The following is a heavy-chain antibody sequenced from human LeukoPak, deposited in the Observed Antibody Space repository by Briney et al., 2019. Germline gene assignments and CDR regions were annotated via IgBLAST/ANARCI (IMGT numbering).Heavy chain of an antibody. CDR1: GYSFTSYW. CDR2: IRPSDSDT. Sequence: GESLKISCKGSGYSFTSYWIAWVRQMPGEGLAWMGIIRPSDSDTRYSPSFQGQCTISADKSINLAYLQWSSLKASDTAMYYCARHRYSSSWTDFDSWGQGTLVTVSS. CDR3: ARHRYSSSWTDFDS. D-gene: IGHD6-13*01. V-gene: IGHV5-51*01. J-gene: IGHJ4*02.